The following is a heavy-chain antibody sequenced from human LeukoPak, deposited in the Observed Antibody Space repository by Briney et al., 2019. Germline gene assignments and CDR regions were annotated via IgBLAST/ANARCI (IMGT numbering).Heavy chain of an antibody. J-gene: IGHJ4*02. Sequence: SETLSLTCTVSGGSISSSSYYWGWIRQPPGKGLEWIGSIYYSGTTYYNVSLKSRVTISVDTSKNQFSLKLSSVTAADTAVYYCARDRSIAAAGGSYFDYWGQGTLVTVSS. D-gene: IGHD6-13*01. CDR2: IYYSGTT. CDR3: ARDRSIAAAGGSYFDY. CDR1: GGSISSSSYY. V-gene: IGHV4-39*07.